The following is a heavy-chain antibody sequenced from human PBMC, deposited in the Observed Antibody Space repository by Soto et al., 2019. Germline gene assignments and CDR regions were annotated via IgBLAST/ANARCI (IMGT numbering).Heavy chain of an antibody. CDR3: ASHKGSGWHYYYYGMDV. Sequence: SETLSLTCTVSGGSISSYYWSWIRQPAGKGLEWIGRIYTSGSTNYNPSLKSRVTISVDTSKNQFSLKLSSVTAADTAVYYCASHKGSGWHYYYYGMDVWGQGTTVTVSS. CDR1: GGSISSYY. CDR2: IYTSGST. J-gene: IGHJ6*02. V-gene: IGHV4-4*07. D-gene: IGHD6-19*01.